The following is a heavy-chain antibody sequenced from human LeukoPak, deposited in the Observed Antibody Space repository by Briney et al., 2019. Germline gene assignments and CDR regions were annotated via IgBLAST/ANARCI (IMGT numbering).Heavy chain of an antibody. V-gene: IGHV3-23*01. Sequence: GGSLRPSCAASGFTFSSYAMSWVRQAPGKGLEWVSAISGSDGSTYYADSVKGRFTISRDNSKTTLYLQMNSLRAEDTAVYYCAKGGMVRGVMNYWGQGTLVTVSS. CDR1: GFTFSSYA. CDR2: ISGSDGST. J-gene: IGHJ4*02. D-gene: IGHD3-10*01. CDR3: AKGGMVRGVMNY.